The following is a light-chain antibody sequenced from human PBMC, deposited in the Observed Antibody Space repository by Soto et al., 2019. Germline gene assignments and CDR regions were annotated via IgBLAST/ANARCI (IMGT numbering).Light chain of an antibody. CDR3: QQSYITPYT. J-gene: IGKJ2*01. CDR1: QSISVH. CDR2: AAS. V-gene: IGKV1-39*01. Sequence: DIQMTQSPSSLSASVGDTVTITCRASQSISVHLNWYQQKPGKVPKLLIYAASYLPSGVPSRFSGSGSETDFALTISSLQPEDFATYYCQQSYITPYTFGQGTKLEIK.